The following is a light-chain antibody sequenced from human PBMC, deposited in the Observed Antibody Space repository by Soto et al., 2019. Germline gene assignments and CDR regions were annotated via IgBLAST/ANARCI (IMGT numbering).Light chain of an antibody. Sequence: QSVLTQPPSVSGAPGQRVTISCTGSSSNIGAGYDVHWYQQHPGKAPKLMIYEVSNRPSGVSNRCSGSKSGNTASLTISGLQAEDEAHYYCSSNTSSSTLVFGTGPKVTVL. CDR1: SSNIGAGYD. CDR3: SSNTSSSTLV. V-gene: IGLV2-14*01. CDR2: EVS. J-gene: IGLJ1*01.